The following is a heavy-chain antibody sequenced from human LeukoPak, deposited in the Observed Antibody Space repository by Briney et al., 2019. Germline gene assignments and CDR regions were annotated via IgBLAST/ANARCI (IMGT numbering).Heavy chain of an antibody. V-gene: IGHV4-39*07. CDR3: ARMGGELPDY. Sequence: SETLSLTCTVSGGSISSSSYYWGWIRQPPGKGPEWIGSMYYSGSTYYNPSLKSRVTISIDTSKNQFSLKLTSVTAADTAVYFCARMGGELPDYWGQGTLVTDSS. CDR1: GGSISSSSYY. J-gene: IGHJ4*02. D-gene: IGHD1-26*01. CDR2: MYYSGST.